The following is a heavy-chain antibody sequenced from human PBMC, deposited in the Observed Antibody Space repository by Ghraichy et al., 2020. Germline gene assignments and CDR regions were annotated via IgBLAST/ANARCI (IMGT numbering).Heavy chain of an antibody. CDR2: INPNSGGT. V-gene: IGHV1-2*02. Sequence: ASVKVSCKASGYTFTGYYMHWVRQAPGQGLEWMGWINPNSGGTNYAQKFQGRVTMTRDTSISTAYMELSRLRSDDTAVYYCAIPWAQGQGGGYNYGFDYWGQGTLVTVSS. CDR3: AIPWAQGQGGGYNYGFDY. CDR1: GYTFTGYY. J-gene: IGHJ4*02. D-gene: IGHD5-24*01.